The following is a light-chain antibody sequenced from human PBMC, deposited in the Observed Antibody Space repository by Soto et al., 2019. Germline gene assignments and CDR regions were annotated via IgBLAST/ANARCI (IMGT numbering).Light chain of an antibody. V-gene: IGKV3-11*01. CDR3: QQRKNWPPIT. J-gene: IGKJ5*01. CDR1: QDINRY. Sequence: ETVLTQSPATLSLSPGERATLSCRASQDINRYLAWYQQKPGQAPRLLIYDASNRATDIPARFSGSGFGTDFTLTISSLEPEDFAVYYCQQRKNWPPITFGQGTRLESK. CDR2: DAS.